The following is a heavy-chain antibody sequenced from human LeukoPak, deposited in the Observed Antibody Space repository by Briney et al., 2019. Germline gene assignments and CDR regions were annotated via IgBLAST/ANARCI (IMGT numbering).Heavy chain of an antibody. J-gene: IGHJ6*03. V-gene: IGHV3-11*01. CDR1: GFTFSDYF. CDR2: ISSSGTG. CDR3: ARVLRYCSGGNCYSGGLGYMDV. D-gene: IGHD2-15*01. Sequence: PGGSLRLSCAASGFTFSDYFMSWIRQAPGKGLEWLSHISSSGTGYYTDSVKGRATISRDNAKNSLYLQMNSLRAEDTAVYYCARVLRYCSGGNCYSGGLGYMDVWGKGTTVTISS.